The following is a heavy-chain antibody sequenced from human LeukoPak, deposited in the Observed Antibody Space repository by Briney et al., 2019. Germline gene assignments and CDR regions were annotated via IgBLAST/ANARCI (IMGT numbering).Heavy chain of an antibody. V-gene: IGHV4-59*01. CDR2: IYYSGST. Sequence: SETLSLTCTVSGGSISSYYWSWIRQPPGKGLEWIGYIYYSGSTNYNPSLKSRVTISVDTSKNQFSLKLSSVTAADTAVYYCARGHTRYYFDYWGQGTLVTVSS. CDR3: ARGHTRYYFDY. D-gene: IGHD1-1*01. J-gene: IGHJ4*02. CDR1: GGSISSYY.